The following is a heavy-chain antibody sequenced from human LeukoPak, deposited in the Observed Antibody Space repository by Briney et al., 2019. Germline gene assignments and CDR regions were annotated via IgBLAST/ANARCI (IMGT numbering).Heavy chain of an antibody. J-gene: IGHJ6*03. Sequence: SETLSLTCAVYGGSFSGYYWSWIRQPPGKGLEWIGEINHSGSTKYNPSLKSRVTISVDTSKNQFSLKLSSVTAADTAVYYCARRRVAAAGIGYYYYYMDVWGKGTTVTVSS. CDR3: ARRRVAAAGIGYYYYYMDV. V-gene: IGHV4-34*01. D-gene: IGHD6-13*01. CDR1: GGSFSGYY. CDR2: INHSGST.